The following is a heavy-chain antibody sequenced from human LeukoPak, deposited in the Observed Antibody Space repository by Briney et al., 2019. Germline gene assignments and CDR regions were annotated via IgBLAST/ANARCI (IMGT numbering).Heavy chain of an antibody. D-gene: IGHD3-10*01. J-gene: IGHJ4*02. CDR3: ALFGDPPTFDY. Sequence: SETLSLTCTVSGGSISSYYWSWIRQPPGKGLEWIGYIYYSGSTYYNPSLKSRVTISVDTSKNQFSLKLSSVTAADTAVYYCALFGDPPTFDYWGQGTLVTVSS. V-gene: IGHV4-59*04. CDR1: GGSISSYY. CDR2: IYYSGST.